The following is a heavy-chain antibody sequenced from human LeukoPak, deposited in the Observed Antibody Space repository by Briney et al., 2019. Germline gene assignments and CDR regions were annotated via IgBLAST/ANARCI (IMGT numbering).Heavy chain of an antibody. CDR3: VLLWFGRGGDAFDI. J-gene: IGHJ3*02. D-gene: IGHD3-10*01. V-gene: IGHV3-30*15. Sequence: DSVKGRFTISRDNSKNMLYLQMSSLRSEDTAVYYCVLLWFGRGGDAFDIWGQGTMVTVSS.